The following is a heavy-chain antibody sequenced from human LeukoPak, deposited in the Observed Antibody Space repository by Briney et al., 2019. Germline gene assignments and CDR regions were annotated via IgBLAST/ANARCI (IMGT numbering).Heavy chain of an antibody. D-gene: IGHD3-22*01. CDR2: ISGSGGNT. Sequence: GGSLRLSCAASGFTFSSYAMSWVRQAPGKGLEWVSAISGSGGNTYCADSVKGRFTISRDNPKNTLYLQMNSLRAEDTAVYYCAKASAMIVVVSKHFDYWGQGTLVTVSS. CDR3: AKASAMIVVVSKHFDY. V-gene: IGHV3-23*01. CDR1: GFTFSSYA. J-gene: IGHJ4*02.